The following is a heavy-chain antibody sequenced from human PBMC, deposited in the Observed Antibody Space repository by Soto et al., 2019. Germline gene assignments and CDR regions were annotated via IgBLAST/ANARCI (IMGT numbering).Heavy chain of an antibody. CDR2: IIDSGGST. D-gene: IGHD6-19*01. J-gene: IGHJ3*02. Sequence: LASAACRVNFRSRGLRCHCQAPGKGLEWVSDIIDSGGSTYYADSVKGRFTISRDNAKNSLYLQMNSLRAEDTAMYYCARERAVAGTAFDIWGQGTMDTVSS. CDR1: RVNFRSRG. CDR3: ARERAVAGTAFDI. V-gene: IGHV3-23*01.